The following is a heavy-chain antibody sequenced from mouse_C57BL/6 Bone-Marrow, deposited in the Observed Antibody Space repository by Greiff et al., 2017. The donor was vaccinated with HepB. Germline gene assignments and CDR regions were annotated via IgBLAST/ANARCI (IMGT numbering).Heavy chain of an antibody. D-gene: IGHD1-1*01. CDR1: GFTFSDYG. CDR3: ARSYYGSYVYAMDY. V-gene: IGHV5-17*01. CDR2: ISSGSSTI. Sequence: VQLKESGGGLVKPGGSLKLSCAASGFTFSDYGMHWVRQAPEKGLEWVAYISSGSSTIYYADTVKGRFTISRDNAKNTLFLQMTSLRSEDTAMYYCARSYYGSYVYAMDYWGQGTSVTVSS. J-gene: IGHJ4*01.